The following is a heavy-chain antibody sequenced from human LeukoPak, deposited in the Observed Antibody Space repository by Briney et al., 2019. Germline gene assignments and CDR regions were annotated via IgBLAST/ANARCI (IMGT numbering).Heavy chain of an antibody. CDR3: ARDRCSSTSCYNTPNWFDP. Sequence: GGSLRLSCAASGFKFDDYGMSWVRQVPGKGLEWVSSINWNGGSRGYADSVKGRFTISRDNAKNSVYLQMNSLRSEDTAFYHCARDRCSSTSCYNTPNWFDPWGQGTLVTVSS. CDR2: INWNGGSR. J-gene: IGHJ5*02. D-gene: IGHD2-2*02. V-gene: IGHV3-20*01. CDR1: GFKFDDYG.